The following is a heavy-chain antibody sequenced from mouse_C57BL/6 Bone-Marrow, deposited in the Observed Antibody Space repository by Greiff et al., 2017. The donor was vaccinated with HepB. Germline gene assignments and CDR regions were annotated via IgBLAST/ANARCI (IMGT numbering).Heavy chain of an antibody. J-gene: IGHJ4*01. V-gene: IGHV1-54*01. CDR3: AREMGNYGLAMDY. D-gene: IGHD2-1*01. CDR1: GYAFTNYL. Sequence: QVQLQQSGAELVRPGTSVKVSCKASGYAFTNYLIEWVKQRPGQGLEWIGVINPGSGGTNYNEKFKGKATLTADKSSSTAYMQLSSLTSEDSAVYFCAREMGNYGLAMDYWGQGTSVTVSS. CDR2: INPGSGGT.